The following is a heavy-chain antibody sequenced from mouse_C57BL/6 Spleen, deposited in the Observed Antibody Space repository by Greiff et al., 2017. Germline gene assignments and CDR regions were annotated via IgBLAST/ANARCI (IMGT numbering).Heavy chain of an antibody. CDR3: TGGEGRNYFAY. V-gene: IGHV1-15*01. CDR2: IDPETGGT. CDR1: GYTFTDYE. Sequence: QVQLQQSGAELVRPGASVTLSCKASGYTFTDYEMHWVKQTPVHGLEWIGAIDPETGGTAYNQKFKGKAILTADKSSSTAYMELRSLTSEDSAVYYCTGGEGRNYFAYWGQGTTLTVSA. J-gene: IGHJ2*01. D-gene: IGHD3-3*01.